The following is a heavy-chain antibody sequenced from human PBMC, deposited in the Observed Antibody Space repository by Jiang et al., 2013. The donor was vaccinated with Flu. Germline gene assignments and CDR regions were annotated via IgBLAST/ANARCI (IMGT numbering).Heavy chain of an antibody. CDR1: GFTFSSYA. CDR3: AKDLLASYTFPPDAPFFYGMDV. D-gene: IGHD2-21*01. J-gene: IGHJ6*02. Sequence: VQLVESGGGLVQPGGSLRLSCAASGFTFSSYAMNWVRQSPGKGLEWVSAVSNGGNTYYADSVKGRFTISRDNSRDTVHLQMSSLRVEDTAVYYCAKDLLASYTFPPDAPFFYGMDVWGQGTTVTVSS. V-gene: IGHV3-23*04. CDR2: VSNGGNT.